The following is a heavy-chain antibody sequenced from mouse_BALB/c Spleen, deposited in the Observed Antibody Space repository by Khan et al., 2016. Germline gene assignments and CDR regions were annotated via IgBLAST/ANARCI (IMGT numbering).Heavy chain of an antibody. D-gene: IGHD1-2*01. J-gene: IGHJ2*01. V-gene: IGHV4-1*02. CDR1: GFDFSRYW. Sequence: EVKFLESGGGLVQPGGSLKLSCAASGFDFSRYWMSWVRQAPGKGLEWIGEINPDSSTINYTPSLKDKFIISRDNAKNTLYLQMSKVRSEDTALYFCARLHYYGYMNYWGQGTTLTVSS. CDR2: INPDSSTI. CDR3: ARLHYYGYMNY.